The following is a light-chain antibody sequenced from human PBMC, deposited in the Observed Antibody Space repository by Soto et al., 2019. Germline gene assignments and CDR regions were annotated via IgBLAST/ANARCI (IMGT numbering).Light chain of an antibody. V-gene: IGKV3-20*01. Sequence: EIVLTQSPGTLSLSPGERATLSCRASETIGYNYLAWYQQQPGLAPTLLIYDASTRAPGIPDRFSGSGSGTDFTLTINRLEPGDFAVYYCQQYYTSYTFGPGTKLEI. J-gene: IGKJ2*01. CDR2: DAS. CDR3: QQYYTSYT. CDR1: ETIGYNY.